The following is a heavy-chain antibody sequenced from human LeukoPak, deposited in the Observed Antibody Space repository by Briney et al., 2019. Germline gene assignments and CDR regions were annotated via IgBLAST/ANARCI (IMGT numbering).Heavy chain of an antibody. CDR2: IIPIFGIA. D-gene: IGHD3-22*01. Sequence: SVKVSCKAAGGTFSSYAISWVRQAPGQGLEWMGRIIPIFGIANYAQKFQGRVTITADKSTSTAYMELSSLRSEDTAVYYCARKYYDSSAYTPDAFDIWGQGTMVTVSS. J-gene: IGHJ3*02. CDR1: GGTFSSYA. CDR3: ARKYYDSSAYTPDAFDI. V-gene: IGHV1-69*04.